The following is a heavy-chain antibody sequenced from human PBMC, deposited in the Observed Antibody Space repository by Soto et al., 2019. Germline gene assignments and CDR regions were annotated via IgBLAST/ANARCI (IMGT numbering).Heavy chain of an antibody. CDR2: VSTSGRST. CDR1: GFIFSEST. CDR3: VKQAHGLDGVAFDY. J-gene: IGHJ4*02. Sequence: GGSLRLACSASGFIFSESTIYWVRQVPGKGLEAISAVSTSGRSTYYADSVKDRFTISRDNSKNTLFLQMGSLRPEDTAIYYCVKQAHGLDGVAFDYWGQGTQVTVSS. D-gene: IGHD2-15*01. V-gene: IGHV3-64D*06.